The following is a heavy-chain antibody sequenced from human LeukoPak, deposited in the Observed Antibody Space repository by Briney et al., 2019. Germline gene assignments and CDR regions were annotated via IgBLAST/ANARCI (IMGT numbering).Heavy chain of an antibody. Sequence: GASVKVSCKASGYTFTSYGISWVRQAPGQGLEWMGWISAYNGNTNYAQKLQGRVTMTTDTSTSTAYVELRSLRSDDTAVYYCAGDGWGAYYYDSSGVGRYYYWGQGTLVTVSS. V-gene: IGHV1-18*01. J-gene: IGHJ4*02. D-gene: IGHD3-22*01. CDR3: AGDGWGAYYYDSSGVGRYYY. CDR2: ISAYNGNT. CDR1: GYTFTSYG.